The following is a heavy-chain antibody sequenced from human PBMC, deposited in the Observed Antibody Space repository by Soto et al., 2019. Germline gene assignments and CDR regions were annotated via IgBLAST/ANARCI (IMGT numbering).Heavy chain of an antibody. J-gene: IGHJ4*02. Sequence: GGSLRLSCAASGFTFSNAWMNWVRQAPGKGLEWVGRIKSKTDGGTTDYAAPVKGRFTISRDDSKNTLYLQMNSLKTEDTAVYYCRSSVAGTVFAVDYWGQGTLVTISS. CDR3: RSSVAGTVFAVDY. V-gene: IGHV3-15*07. CDR1: GFTFSNAW. D-gene: IGHD6-19*01. CDR2: IKSKTDGGTT.